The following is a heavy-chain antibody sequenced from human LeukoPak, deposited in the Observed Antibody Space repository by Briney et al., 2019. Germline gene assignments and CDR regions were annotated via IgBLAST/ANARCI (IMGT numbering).Heavy chain of an antibody. D-gene: IGHD1-26*01. CDR3: ARLMGDRTIYDS. V-gene: IGHV3-7*01. J-gene: IGHJ4*02. CDR2: IKQEGSEK. Sequence: PGGSLRLSCAASGFTFRSHWMSWVRQPPGDELEWVASIKQEGSEKYYVDSVRGRFTVSRDNAKNSLYLQMNSLRAEDTAVYYCARLMGDRTIYDSWGQETLVTVSS. CDR1: GFTFRSHW.